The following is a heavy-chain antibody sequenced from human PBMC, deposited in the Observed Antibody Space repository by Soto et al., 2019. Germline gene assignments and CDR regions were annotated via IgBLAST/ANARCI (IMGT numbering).Heavy chain of an antibody. J-gene: IGHJ4*02. D-gene: IGHD3-9*01. Sequence: EVQLVESGGGLVQPGGSLRLSCAASGFTFSSYWMHWVRQAPGKGLVWVSRINSDGSSTSYADSVKGRFTISRDNAKNTLYLQMNSLRAEDTAVYYCARNGFDWLLGIDYFDYWGQGTLVTVSS. CDR2: INSDGSST. V-gene: IGHV3-74*01. CDR1: GFTFSSYW. CDR3: ARNGFDWLLGIDYFDY.